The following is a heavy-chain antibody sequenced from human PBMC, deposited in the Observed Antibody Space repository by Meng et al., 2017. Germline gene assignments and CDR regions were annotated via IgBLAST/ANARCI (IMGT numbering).Heavy chain of an antibody. J-gene: IGHJ6*02. CDR2: INPNSGGT. D-gene: IGHD6-6*01. CDR3: ARDESYSSSSREYYYYGMDV. Sequence: ASVKVSCKASGYTFTGYYMHWVRQAPGQGLEWMGRINPNSGGTNYAQKFQGRVTMTRDTSISTAYMELSRLRSDDTAVYYCARDESYSSSSREYYYYGMDVWGQGTTVTVSS. CDR1: GYTFTGYY. V-gene: IGHV1-2*06.